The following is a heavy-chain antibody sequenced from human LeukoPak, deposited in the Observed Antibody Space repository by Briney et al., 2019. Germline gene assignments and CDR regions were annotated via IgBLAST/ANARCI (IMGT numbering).Heavy chain of an antibody. CDR3: ARDWAGGPHDY. CDR2: ISSSSSYI. CDR1: GFTFSSYS. Sequence: PGGSLRLSCAASGFTFSSYSMNWVRQAPGKGLEWVSSISSSSSYIYYADSVKGRFTISRDNAKNSLYLQMNSLRVEDTSVYYCARDWAGGPHDYWGQGTLVTVSS. V-gene: IGHV3-21*01. J-gene: IGHJ4*02. D-gene: IGHD3-10*01.